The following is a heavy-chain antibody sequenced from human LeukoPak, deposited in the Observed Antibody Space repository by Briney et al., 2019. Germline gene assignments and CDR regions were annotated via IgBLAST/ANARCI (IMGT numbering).Heavy chain of an antibody. J-gene: IGHJ6*03. D-gene: IGHD1-26*01. V-gene: IGHV2-70*11. CDR3: ARTSIVGATDPGARFNYMDV. CDR2: ISWDDDK. CDR1: GFSHITSGIC. Sequence: ESGPALVKPTQTLTLTCTFSGFSHITSGICVSWIRQPPGKALEWLARISWDDDKYYSTSLKTRLTISKDTSKDQVVLTMTNMDPVHTATYYCARTSIVGATDPGARFNYMDVWGRGTTVTVPS.